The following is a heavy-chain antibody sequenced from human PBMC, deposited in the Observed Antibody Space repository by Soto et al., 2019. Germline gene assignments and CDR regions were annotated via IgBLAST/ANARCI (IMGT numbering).Heavy chain of an antibody. Sequence: GGSLRLSCAASGFTFSSYAMSWVRQAPGKGLEWVSAISGSGGSTCYADSVKGRFTISRDNSKNTLYLQMNSLRAEDTAVYYCAKKASEGVVYWYFDLWGRGTLVTVSS. CDR1: GFTFSSYA. J-gene: IGHJ2*01. CDR2: ISGSGGST. CDR3: AKKASEGVVYWYFDL. V-gene: IGHV3-23*01.